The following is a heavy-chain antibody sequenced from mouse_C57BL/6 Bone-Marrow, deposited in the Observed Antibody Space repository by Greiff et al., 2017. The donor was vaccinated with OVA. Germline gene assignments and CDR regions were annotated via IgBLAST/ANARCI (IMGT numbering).Heavy chain of an antibody. J-gene: IGHJ2*01. Sequence: EVQLQQSGAELVRPGASAKWSSTAPGFTIKDDYRHWVKQRPEQGLEWIGWIDPENGDTEYASKFQGKATITADTSSNTAYLQLSSLTSEDTAVYYCTSYGNFDYWGQGTTLTVSS. CDR2: IDPENGDT. D-gene: IGHD2-1*01. CDR3: TSYGNFDY. CDR1: GFTIKDDY. V-gene: IGHV14-4*01.